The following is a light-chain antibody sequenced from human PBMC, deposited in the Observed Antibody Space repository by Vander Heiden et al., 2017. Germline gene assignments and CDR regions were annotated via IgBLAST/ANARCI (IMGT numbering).Light chain of an antibody. Sequence: IQMPQSPSTLSASVGDRVTITCRASQSISSWLAWYQQKPGKAPKLLIYNASSLESGVPSRFSGSGSGTEFTLTISSLQPDDFATYYCQQYKSYAHTFGGGTKVEIK. J-gene: IGKJ4*02. V-gene: IGKV1-5*03. CDR1: QSISSW. CDR2: NAS. CDR3: QQYKSYAHT.